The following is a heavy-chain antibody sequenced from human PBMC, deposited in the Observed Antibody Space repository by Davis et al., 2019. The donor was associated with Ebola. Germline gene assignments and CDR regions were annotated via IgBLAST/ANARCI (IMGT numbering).Heavy chain of an antibody. D-gene: IGHD6-13*01. CDR2: INPSGGST. J-gene: IGHJ6*02. CDR1: GYTFTSYY. V-gene: IGHV1-46*01. CDR3: ARQPYSSSWYNYYGMDV. Sequence: AASVKVSCKASGYTFTSYYMHWVRQAPGQGLEWMGIINPSGGSTSYAQKFQGRVTMTRDTSTSTVYMELSSLRSEDTAVYYCARQPYSSSWYNYYGMDVWGQGTTVTVSS.